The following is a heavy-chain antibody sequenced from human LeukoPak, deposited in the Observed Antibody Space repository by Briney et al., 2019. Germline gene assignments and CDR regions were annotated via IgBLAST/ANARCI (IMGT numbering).Heavy chain of an antibody. CDR1: GFTFDDYA. V-gene: IGHV3-43*02. J-gene: IGHJ3*02. Sequence: GGSLRLSCAASGFTFDDYAMHWVRQAPGKGLEWVSLISGDGGSTYYADSVKGRFTISRDNAKNSLYLQMNSLRAEDTAVYYCARRRYSSGWTWAFDIWGQGTMVTVSS. D-gene: IGHD6-19*01. CDR3: ARRRYSSGWTWAFDI. CDR2: ISGDGGST.